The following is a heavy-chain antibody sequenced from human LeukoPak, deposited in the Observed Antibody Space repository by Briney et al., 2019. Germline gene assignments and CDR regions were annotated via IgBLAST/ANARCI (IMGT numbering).Heavy chain of an antibody. CDR1: GFTFSSYG. J-gene: IGHJ4*02. V-gene: IGHV3-33*01. CDR3: ARWDIPTADIDY. Sequence: GGSLRLSCAASGFTFSSYGMRWVSQAPGKGLGWVAVVRFDESHRYYADSVKGRFNISRDNSKNPLFLQMNSLRAEDTALYYCARWDIPTADIDYWGQGTLVTVSS. D-gene: IGHD6-13*01. CDR2: VRFDESHR.